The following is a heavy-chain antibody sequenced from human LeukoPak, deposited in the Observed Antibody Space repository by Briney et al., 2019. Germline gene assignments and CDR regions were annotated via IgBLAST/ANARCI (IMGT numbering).Heavy chain of an antibody. Sequence: PSETLSLTCTVSGGSFGSYYWSWIRQPPWQGLEWIGYIYYNGGANYNPSLKSRVTISVDTSKNQFSLRLSSVTAADTAMYYCAREKSQLRAYVFDVWGQGTIVTVSS. CDR3: AREKSQLRAYVFDV. CDR1: GGSFGSYY. J-gene: IGHJ3*01. D-gene: IGHD3-10*02. CDR2: IYYNGGA. V-gene: IGHV4-59*01.